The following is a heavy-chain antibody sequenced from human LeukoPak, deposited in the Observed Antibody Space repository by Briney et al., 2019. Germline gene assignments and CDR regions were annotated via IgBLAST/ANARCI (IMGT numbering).Heavy chain of an antibody. CDR3: AKNLGYHSYFGY. CDR1: GFTFRSYA. Sequence: GGSLRLSCAASGFTFRSYAMNWVRQASGKGRGGVSTISSSGTNTYYVDADSVKGRFTITRDNYKDTLYLQMNSLGAEDTAVYYCAKNLGYHSYFGYWGQGTLVTVAS. V-gene: IGHV3-23*01. CDR2: ISSSGTNT. J-gene: IGHJ4*02. D-gene: IGHD5-12*01.